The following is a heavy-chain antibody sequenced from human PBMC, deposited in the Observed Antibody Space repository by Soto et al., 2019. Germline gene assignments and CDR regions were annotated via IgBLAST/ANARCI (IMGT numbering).Heavy chain of an antibody. Sequence: QVQLQESGPGLVKASETLSLTCAVSGASINSGGYYWSWIRQLPGKGLEWIGYIYFSGSTYYNPSLESRVTISLDTSQNQFSLKLSSVTAADTAMYFCASGDAWEALLAHWGQGILVTVSS. CDR1: GASINSGGYY. D-gene: IGHD4-17*01. CDR2: IYFSGST. J-gene: IGHJ4*02. CDR3: ASGDAWEALLAH. V-gene: IGHV4-31*11.